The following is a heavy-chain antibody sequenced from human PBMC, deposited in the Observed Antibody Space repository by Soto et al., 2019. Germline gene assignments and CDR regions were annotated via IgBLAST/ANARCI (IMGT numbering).Heavy chain of an antibody. V-gene: IGHV3-23*01. CDR2: ISPTGAQR. D-gene: IGHD3-10*01. CDR1: RFTFRNYG. J-gene: IGHJ6*02. CDR3: AKRYGSGSYRDFNSYYGMDI. Sequence: PGGSLRLSCAASRFTFRNYGMSWVRQGPGKGLEWVSGISPTGAQRFYVDSVKGRFFISRDNSQNTLSLEMSNLRADDTAVYYCAKRYGSGSYRDFNSYYGMDIWGQGTSVTVSS.